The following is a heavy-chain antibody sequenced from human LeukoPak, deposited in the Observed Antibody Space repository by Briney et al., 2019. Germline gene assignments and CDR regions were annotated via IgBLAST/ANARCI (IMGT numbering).Heavy chain of an antibody. Sequence: GGSLRLSCTVSGFTFSTYAMHWVRQAPGKGLEWVAVIAYDGSNTYYLASVKGRFTISRDNSENTLYLQMNSLRAEDTAVYYCAKDIGSTSLYNWFDPWGQGTLVTVSS. V-gene: IGHV3-33*03. CDR1: GFTFSTYA. D-gene: IGHD2-2*01. CDR3: AKDIGSTSLYNWFDP. J-gene: IGHJ5*02. CDR2: IAYDGSNT.